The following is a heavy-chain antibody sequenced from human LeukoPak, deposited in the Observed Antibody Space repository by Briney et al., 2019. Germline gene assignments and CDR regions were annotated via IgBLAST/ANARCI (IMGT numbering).Heavy chain of an antibody. Sequence: SETLSLTCTVSGGSISSSSYYWGWIRQPPGKGLEWIGSIYYSGSTYYNPSLKSRVTISVDTSKNQFSLKLNSVTAADTAVYYCARLLASYSSGWPYYFDYWGQGILVTVSS. CDR1: GGSISSSSYY. J-gene: IGHJ4*02. V-gene: IGHV4-39*01. CDR3: ARLLASYSSGWPYYFDY. D-gene: IGHD6-19*01. CDR2: IYYSGST.